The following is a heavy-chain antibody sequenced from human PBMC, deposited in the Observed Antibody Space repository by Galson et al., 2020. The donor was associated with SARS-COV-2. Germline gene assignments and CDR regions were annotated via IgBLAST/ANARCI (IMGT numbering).Heavy chain of an antibody. Sequence: GGSLRLSCAASGFTFSNYWMHWVRQAPGKGLVWVSRINGDGSTRTYADSVKGRFTISRDNAKNTLYLQMNSLRAEDTAVYYCATQEFYYGRSGYGVCDYGVYVWGQGTTVTFSS. CDR3: ATQEFYYGRSGYGVCDYGVYV. CDR2: INGDGSTR. D-gene: IGHD3-22*01. V-gene: IGHV3-74*01. CDR1: GFTFSNYW. J-gene: IGHJ6*01.